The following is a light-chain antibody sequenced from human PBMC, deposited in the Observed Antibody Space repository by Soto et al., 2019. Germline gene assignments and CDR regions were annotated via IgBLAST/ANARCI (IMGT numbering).Light chain of an antibody. CDR2: GAS. Sequence: EIVMTRSPATLSVSPVERATLSCMASQSVSSNLAWYQQKPGQAPRLLIYGASTRATGIPARFSGSGSGTEFTLTISSLQSEDFAVYYCQQYNNWPETFGQGTKVDI. CDR1: QSVSSN. CDR3: QQYNNWPET. V-gene: IGKV3-15*01. J-gene: IGKJ1*01.